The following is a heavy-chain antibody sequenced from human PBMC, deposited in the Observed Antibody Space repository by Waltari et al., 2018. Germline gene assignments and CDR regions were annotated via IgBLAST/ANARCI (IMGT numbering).Heavy chain of an antibody. CDR3: ARDLTNYYDSSDPYYYYGMDV. CDR1: SISSSNW. V-gene: IGHV4-4*02. D-gene: IGHD3-22*01. J-gene: IGHJ6*02. Sequence: SISSSNWWSWVRQPPGKGLEWIGEIYHSGSTNYNPSLKSRVTISVDKSKNQFSLKLSSVTAADTAVYYCARDLTNYYDSSDPYYYYGMDVWGQGTTVTVSS. CDR2: IYHSGST.